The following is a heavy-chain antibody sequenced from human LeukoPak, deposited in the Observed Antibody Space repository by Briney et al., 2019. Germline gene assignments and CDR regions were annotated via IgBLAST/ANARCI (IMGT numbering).Heavy chain of an antibody. CDR2: ISGSGGST. Sequence: PAGSLRLPCAVSGFTFSSYSMSWVRQPPGKGLEWVSSISGSGGSTYYADSVKGRFTISRDNSKNTLYPQMNRLRAEDTVVYYCAKDRGAGQWLVNYYYYGMDVWGQGTTVTVSS. V-gene: IGHV3-23*01. D-gene: IGHD6-19*01. CDR3: AKDRGAGQWLVNYYYYGMDV. CDR1: GFTFSSYS. J-gene: IGHJ6*02.